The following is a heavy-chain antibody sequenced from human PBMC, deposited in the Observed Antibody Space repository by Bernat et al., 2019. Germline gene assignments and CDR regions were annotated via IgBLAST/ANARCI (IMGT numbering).Heavy chain of an antibody. D-gene: IGHD6-25*01. CDR2: IRRKADGEAT. J-gene: IGHJ4*02. Sequence: EVQLVESGGALVKPGGSLRLSCVVSGFTFSNAWMNWVRQAPGKGLEWVARIRRKADGEATDYAAPVKGRFTISREDPKNTLYLEMNSLKSEDTAVYYCITDAARRQAADTGYWGQGTQVTVSS. CDR3: ITDAARRQAADTGY. V-gene: IGHV3-15*02. CDR1: GFTFSNAW.